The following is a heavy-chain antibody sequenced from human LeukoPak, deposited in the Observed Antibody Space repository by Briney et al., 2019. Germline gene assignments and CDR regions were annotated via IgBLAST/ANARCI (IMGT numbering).Heavy chain of an antibody. Sequence: GGSLRLSCAASGFTFSTYAMTWVRQAPGKGLEWVSAISGGGGDTSYADSVKGRFTISRDNSKNTVYLQMNSLRAEDTAVYYCAKAPTYYYDSSGYYPDYWGQGTLVTVSS. CDR2: ISGGGGDT. V-gene: IGHV3-23*01. J-gene: IGHJ4*02. D-gene: IGHD3-22*01. CDR3: AKAPTYYYDSSGYYPDY. CDR1: GFTFSTYA.